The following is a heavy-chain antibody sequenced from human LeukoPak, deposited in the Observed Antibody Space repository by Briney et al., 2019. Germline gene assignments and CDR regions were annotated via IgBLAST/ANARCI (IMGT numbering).Heavy chain of an antibody. CDR1: GYTFTGYY. J-gene: IGHJ4*02. V-gene: IGHV1-2*06. CDR3: ARDMYYYDSSGYYLDY. Sequence: ASVKVSCKASGYTFTGYYMHWVRQAPGQGLEWMGRINPNSGGTNYAQKFQGRVTMTRDTFISTAYMELSRLRSDDTAVYYCARDMYYYDSSGYYLDYWGQGTLVTVSS. CDR2: INPNSGGT. D-gene: IGHD3-22*01.